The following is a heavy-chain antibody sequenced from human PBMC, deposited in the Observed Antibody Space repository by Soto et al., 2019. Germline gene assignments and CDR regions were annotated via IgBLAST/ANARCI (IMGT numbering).Heavy chain of an antibody. CDR1: GFTVSSNY. CDR3: ASDTQRGDWYFDL. CDR2: IYSGSST. J-gene: IGHJ2*01. Sequence: EVQLVETGGGLIQPGGSLRLSCAASGFTVSSNYMSWVRQAPGKGLEWVSVIYSGSSTYYADSVKGRFTISRDNSKNTLYLQMNSLRAEDTAVYYCASDTQRGDWYFDLWGRGTLVTVSS. V-gene: IGHV3-53*02.